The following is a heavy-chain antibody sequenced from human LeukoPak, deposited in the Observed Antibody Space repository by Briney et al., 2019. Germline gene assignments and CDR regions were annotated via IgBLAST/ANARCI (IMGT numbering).Heavy chain of an antibody. CDR3: AKYSGRTMVTYCFNY. CDR1: GFTFSSHV. CDR2: ISGSGGST. D-gene: IGHD4/OR15-4a*01. J-gene: IGHJ4*02. V-gene: IGHV3-23*01. Sequence: QTGGSLRLSCAASGFTFSSHVMSWVRQAPGRGLEWVSGISGSGGSTYYADSVKGRFTISRDNSKNTLDLQMNSLRVEDTAVYYCAKYSGRTMVTYCFNYWGQGTLVTVSS.